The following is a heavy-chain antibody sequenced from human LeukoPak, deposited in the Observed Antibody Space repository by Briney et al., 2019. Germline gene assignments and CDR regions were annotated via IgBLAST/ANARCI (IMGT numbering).Heavy chain of an antibody. CDR3: ARRVVSSSWEYDY. CDR1: GGSISSYY. V-gene: IGHV4-59*08. CDR2: IYYSGGT. Sequence: SETLSLTCTVSGGSISSYYWSWIRQPPGKGLEWIGYIYYSGGTNYNPSLNSRVTISVDTSKNQFSLKLSSVTAADTAVYYCARRVVSSSWEYDYWGQGTLVTVSS. D-gene: IGHD6-13*01. J-gene: IGHJ4*02.